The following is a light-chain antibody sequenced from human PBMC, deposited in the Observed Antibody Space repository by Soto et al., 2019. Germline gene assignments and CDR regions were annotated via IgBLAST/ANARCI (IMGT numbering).Light chain of an antibody. Sequence: EILFAQSPATLSLSRGERATLSSRASQRVSSDSLAWYQQKPGKAPRLLIYGASSRATGIPDRLSGSGSGTDFTITSRRLEAEDFAVYYCQQYGSSHAFGQGTRLEIK. CDR1: QRVSSDS. CDR2: GAS. CDR3: QQYGSSHA. V-gene: IGKV3-20*01. J-gene: IGKJ5*01.